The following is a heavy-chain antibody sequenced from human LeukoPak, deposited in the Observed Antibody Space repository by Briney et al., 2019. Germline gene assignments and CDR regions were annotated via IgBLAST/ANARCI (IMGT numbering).Heavy chain of an antibody. CDR1: EFTFSGSW. CDR2: INTDGIST. Sequence: LSGGSLRLSCAASEFTFSGSWMHWVRQAPGKGLVWVSRINTDGISTSYADSVKGRFTISRDNAKNTLYLQMNSLRAEDTAVYYCARARLWFGELSGAFDIWGQGTMVTVSS. D-gene: IGHD3-10*01. CDR3: ARARLWFGELSGAFDI. V-gene: IGHV3-74*01. J-gene: IGHJ3*02.